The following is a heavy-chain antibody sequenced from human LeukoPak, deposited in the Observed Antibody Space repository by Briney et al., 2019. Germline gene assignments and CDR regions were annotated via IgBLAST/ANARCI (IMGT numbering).Heavy chain of an antibody. CDR3: AGEEGLYNWFGS. CDR1: GGSISSGGYY. V-gene: IGHV4-31*03. Sequence: SETLSLTCTVSGGSISSGGYYWSWIRQHPGKGLEWIGYIYYSGSTYYNPSLKSRVTISVDTSKNQFSLKLSSVTAADTAVYYCAGEEGLYNWFGSWGQGTLVTVSS. J-gene: IGHJ5*01. CDR2: IYYSGST.